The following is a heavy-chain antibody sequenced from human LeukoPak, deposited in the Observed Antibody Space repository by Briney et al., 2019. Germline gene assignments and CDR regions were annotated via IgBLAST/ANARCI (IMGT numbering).Heavy chain of an antibody. CDR3: ASRSGYVYAEYFQH. J-gene: IGHJ1*01. D-gene: IGHD5-12*01. CDR1: GGSISSGGYS. CDR2: IYHSGST. Sequence: PSQTLSFTCAVSGGSISSGGYSWSWIRQPPGKGLEWIGYIYHSGSTYYNPSLKSRVTISVDRSKNQFSLKLSSVTAADTAVYYCASRSGYVYAEYFQHWGQGTLVTVSS. V-gene: IGHV4-30-2*01.